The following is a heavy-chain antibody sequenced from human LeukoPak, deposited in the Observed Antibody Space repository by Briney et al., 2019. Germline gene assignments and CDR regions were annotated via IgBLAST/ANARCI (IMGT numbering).Heavy chain of an antibody. Sequence: ASVKVSCKASGYTFTSYGISWVRQAPGQGLEWMGWISAYNGNTNYAQKLQGRVTMTTDTPTSTAYMELRSLRSDDTAVYYCARGYSSGWYRYYYMDVWGKGTTVTISS. CDR2: ISAYNGNT. J-gene: IGHJ6*03. D-gene: IGHD6-19*01. CDR3: ARGYSSGWYRYYYMDV. V-gene: IGHV1-18*01. CDR1: GYTFTSYG.